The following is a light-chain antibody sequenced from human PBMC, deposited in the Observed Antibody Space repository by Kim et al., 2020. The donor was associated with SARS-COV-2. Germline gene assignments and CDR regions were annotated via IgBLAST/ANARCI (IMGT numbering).Light chain of an antibody. Sequence: QSVLTQPPSVSAAPGQKVTISCSGRTSNIGNNYVSWYQHLPGTAPKLLIYDNANRPSGIPDRFSGSKSGTSATLGITGLQTGDEADYDCGTWDNSLGSYVLGTGTKVTVL. CDR3: GTWDNSLGSYV. J-gene: IGLJ1*01. CDR2: DNA. CDR1: TSNIGNNY. V-gene: IGLV1-51*01.